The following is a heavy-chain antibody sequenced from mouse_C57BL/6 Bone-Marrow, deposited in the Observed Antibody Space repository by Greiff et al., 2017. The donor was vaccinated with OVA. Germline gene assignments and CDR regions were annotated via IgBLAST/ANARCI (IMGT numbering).Heavy chain of an antibody. CDR3: TRIYY. CDR2: IDPENGDT. CDR1: GFNIKDDY. V-gene: IGHV14-4*01. J-gene: IGHJ2*01. Sequence: VQLKESGAELVRPGASVKLSCTASGFNIKDDYMHWVKQRPEQGLEWIGWIDPENGDTEYASKFQGKATITADTPSNTSYLQISSLTSEYTAVYYCTRIYYWGQGTTLTVSS.